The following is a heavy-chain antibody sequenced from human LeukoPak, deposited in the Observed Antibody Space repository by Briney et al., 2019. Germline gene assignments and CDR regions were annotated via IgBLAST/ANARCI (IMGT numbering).Heavy chain of an antibody. CDR1: GFSVSAIY. CDR3: ASYLNTYSSSSAGLDY. CDR2: IYSAGTS. J-gene: IGHJ4*02. D-gene: IGHD6-6*01. Sequence: GGSLRLSCTVSGFSVSAIYLSWVRQVPGKGLQWVSGIYSAGTSFHAESLEGRFTISRDNAKNTLYLQMNSLRAEDTAVYYCASYLNTYSSSSAGLDYWGQGTLVTVSS. V-gene: IGHV3-66*01.